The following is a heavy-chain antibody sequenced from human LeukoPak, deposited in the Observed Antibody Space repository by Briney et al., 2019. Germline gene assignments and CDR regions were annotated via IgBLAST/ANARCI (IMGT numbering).Heavy chain of an antibody. CDR1: GFTFSNYE. CDR3: ARDPSSSGYYGY. J-gene: IGHJ4*02. Sequence: GGSLRLSCAASGFTFSNYEMNWVRQAPGKGLEGVSYISSSGTSIYYADSVKGRFTISRDNAKNSLYLQMNNLRAEDTGIYYCARDPSSSGYYGYWGQGTLVTVSS. V-gene: IGHV3-48*03. CDR2: ISSSGTSI. D-gene: IGHD3-22*01.